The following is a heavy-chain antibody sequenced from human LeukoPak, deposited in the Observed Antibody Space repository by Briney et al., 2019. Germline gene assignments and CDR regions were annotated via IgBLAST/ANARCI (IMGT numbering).Heavy chain of an antibody. Sequence: GGSLRLSCAAFGFPFGDYYMTWIRQAPGKGLEWISYISRSGDTLYYADSVEGRFTISRDNSKNTLSLQMNSLRAEDTALYYCAKGQAATAWGQGTLVTVSS. CDR1: GFPFGDYY. CDR2: ISRSGDTL. V-gene: IGHV3-11*01. D-gene: IGHD6-13*01. J-gene: IGHJ5*02. CDR3: AKGQAATA.